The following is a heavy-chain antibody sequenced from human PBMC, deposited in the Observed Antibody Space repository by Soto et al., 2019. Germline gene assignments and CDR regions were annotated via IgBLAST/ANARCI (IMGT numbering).Heavy chain of an antibody. CDR1: GGSISSGDYH. J-gene: IGHJ4*02. Sequence: SETLSLTCTVSGGSISSGDYHWSWIRQPPGKGLEWIGYIYYSGSTYYNPSLKSRVTISVDTSKNQFSLKLSSVTAADTAVYYCARVGYDFWSGYYSWGQGTLVTVSS. CDR3: ARVGYDFWSGYYS. D-gene: IGHD3-3*01. V-gene: IGHV4-30-4*01. CDR2: IYYSGST.